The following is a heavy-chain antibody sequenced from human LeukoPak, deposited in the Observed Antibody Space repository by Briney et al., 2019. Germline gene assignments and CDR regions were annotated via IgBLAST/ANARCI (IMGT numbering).Heavy chain of an antibody. Sequence: SETLSLTCTVSGGSISSYYWSWLRQPPGKGLEWIGYIYYSGSTNYNPSLKSRVTISVDTSKNQFSLKLSSVTAADTAVYYCARFLAVAGAFDYWGQGTLVTVSS. CDR1: GGSISSYY. CDR3: ARFLAVAGAFDY. J-gene: IGHJ4*02. D-gene: IGHD6-19*01. V-gene: IGHV4-59*01. CDR2: IYYSGST.